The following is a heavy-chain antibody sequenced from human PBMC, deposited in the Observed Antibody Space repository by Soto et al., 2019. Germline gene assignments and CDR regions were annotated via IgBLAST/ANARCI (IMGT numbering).Heavy chain of an antibody. CDR1: GYTFTSYD. Sequence: ASVKVSCKASGYTFTSYDINWVRQATGQGREWMGWMNPNSGNTGYAQKFQGRVTMTRNTSISTAYMELSSLRSEDTAVYYCARDRTKNSIAARNNWFDPWGHGTLVTVSP. J-gene: IGHJ5*02. CDR2: MNPNSGNT. D-gene: IGHD6-6*01. V-gene: IGHV1-8*01. CDR3: ARDRTKNSIAARNNWFDP.